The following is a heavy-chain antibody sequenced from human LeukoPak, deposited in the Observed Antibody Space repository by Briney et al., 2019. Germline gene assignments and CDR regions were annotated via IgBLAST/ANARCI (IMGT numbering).Heavy chain of an antibody. D-gene: IGHD3-10*01. CDR2: ISSSSSYI. Sequence: GGSLRLSCAASGFTFSNYWMSWVRQAPGKGLEWVSFISSSSSYIYYADSVKGRFTISRDNAKNSLYLQMNSLRAEDTAVYYCARGEYGSGSYHIDYWGQGTLVTVSS. J-gene: IGHJ4*02. CDR1: GFTFSNYW. CDR3: ARGEYGSGSYHIDY. V-gene: IGHV3-21*01.